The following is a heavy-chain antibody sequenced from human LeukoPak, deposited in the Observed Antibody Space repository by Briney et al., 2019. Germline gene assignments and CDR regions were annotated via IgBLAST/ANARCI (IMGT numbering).Heavy chain of an antibody. CDR3: ARGSTIRAARTLDY. V-gene: IGHV3-48*01. J-gene: IGHJ4*02. CDR1: GFTFSSYS. Sequence: GGSLRLSCAASGFTFSSYSMNWVRQAPGKGLEWVSYISSSSSTIYYADSVKGRFTISRDNAKNSLYLQMNSLRAEDTAVYYCARGSTIRAARTLDYWGQGTLVTVSS. D-gene: IGHD1-14*01. CDR2: ISSSSSTI.